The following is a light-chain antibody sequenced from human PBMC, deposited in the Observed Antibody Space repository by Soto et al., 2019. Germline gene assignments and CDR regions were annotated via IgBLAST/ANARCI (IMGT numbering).Light chain of an antibody. CDR1: QSIRCL. CDR2: DAY. V-gene: IGKV3-11*01. Sequence: EVVLTQSPVTLSLSQGERATLSCRASQSIRCLLAWYQQKPGQAPRLLIYDAYNRATGIPPRFSGSGSGTDFTLTISSLEPEDSAVYYCHQRHMWPITFGQGTQLEIK. J-gene: IGKJ5*01. CDR3: HQRHMWPIT.